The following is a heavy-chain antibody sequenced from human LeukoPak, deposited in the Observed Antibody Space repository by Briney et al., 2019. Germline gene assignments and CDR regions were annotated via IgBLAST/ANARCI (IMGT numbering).Heavy chain of an antibody. CDR2: INHSGST. J-gene: IGHJ5*02. V-gene: IGHV4-34*01. D-gene: IGHD2-2*03. Sequence: PSETLSLTCAAYGGSFNGYYWSWIRQPPGKGLEWIGEINHSGSTNYNPSLKSRVTISVDTSKNQFSLKLSSVTAADTAVYYCARLGYCSSTSCRGFDPWGQGTLVTVSS. CDR1: GGSFNGYY. CDR3: ARLGYCSSTSCRGFDP.